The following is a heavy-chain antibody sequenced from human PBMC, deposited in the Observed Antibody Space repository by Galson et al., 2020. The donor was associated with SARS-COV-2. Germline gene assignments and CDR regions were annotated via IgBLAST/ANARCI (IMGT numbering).Heavy chain of an antibody. CDR1: GFTFSSYD. CDR3: ARSSRQYYYYYMDV. Sequence: GGSLRLSCAASGFTFSSYDMHWVRQAPGKGLEWVALISYDGSNKYYADSVKGRFTLSRDNSKNTLYLQMNSLRAEDTAVYYCARSSRQYYYYYMDVWGKGTTVTISS. V-gene: IGHV3-30*03. J-gene: IGHJ6*03. CDR2: ISYDGSNK.